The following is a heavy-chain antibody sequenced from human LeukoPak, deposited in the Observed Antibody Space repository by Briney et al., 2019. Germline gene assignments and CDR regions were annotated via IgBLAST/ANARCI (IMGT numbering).Heavy chain of an antibody. V-gene: IGHV1-18*01. J-gene: IGHJ4*02. CDR1: GYTFTSYG. CDR2: ISAYNGNT. D-gene: IGHD6-13*01. CDR3: ARSGTIAAAAPFDY. Sequence: ASVKVSCKASGYTFTSYGISWVRQAPGQGLEWMGWISAYNGNTNYAQKLQGRVAMTTDTSTSTAYMELRSLRSDDTAVYYCARSGTIAAAAPFDYWGQGTLVTVSS.